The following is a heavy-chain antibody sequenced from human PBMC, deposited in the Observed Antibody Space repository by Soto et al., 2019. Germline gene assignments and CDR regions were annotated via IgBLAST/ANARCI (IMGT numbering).Heavy chain of an antibody. Sequence: GGSLRLSCAASGFTFSSYAMHWVRQAPGKGLEWVAVISYDGSNKYYADSVKGRFTISRDNSKNTLYLQMNSLRAEDTAVYYCARASLHRGYSSSWYAEYFQHWGQGTLVTVSS. V-gene: IGHV3-30*04. J-gene: IGHJ1*01. CDR3: ARASLHRGYSSSWYAEYFQH. CDR2: ISYDGSNK. CDR1: GFTFSSYA. D-gene: IGHD6-13*01.